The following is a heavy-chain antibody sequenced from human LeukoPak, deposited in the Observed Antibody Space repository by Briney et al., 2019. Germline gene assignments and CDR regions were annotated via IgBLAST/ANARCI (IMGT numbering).Heavy chain of an antibody. D-gene: IGHD5-12*01. J-gene: IGHJ4*02. CDR2: ISSSGSTI. Sequence: GGSLRLSCAASGFTFSDYYMSWIRQAPGKGLEWVSYISSSGSTIYYADSVKGRFTISRDNAKNSLYLQMNSLRAEDTAVYYCARDTISGYDSTLYYFDYWGQGTLVTVSS. CDR3: ARDTISGYDSTLYYFDY. CDR1: GFTFSDYY. V-gene: IGHV3-11*01.